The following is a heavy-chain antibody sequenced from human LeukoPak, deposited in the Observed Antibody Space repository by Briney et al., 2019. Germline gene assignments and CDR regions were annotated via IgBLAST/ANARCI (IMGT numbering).Heavy chain of an antibody. D-gene: IGHD2/OR15-2a*01. CDR2: IYYSGST. Sequence: ASETLSLTCTVSGGSISSSSYYWGWIRQPPGKGLEWIGSIYYSGSTTYNPSLKSRVNITIDTSKNQFSLTLTSVTAADTAMYYCARNAGKYYRYFQHWGQGTVVSVSS. J-gene: IGHJ1*01. CDR3: ARNAGKYYRYFQH. V-gene: IGHV4-39*07. CDR1: GGSISSSSYY.